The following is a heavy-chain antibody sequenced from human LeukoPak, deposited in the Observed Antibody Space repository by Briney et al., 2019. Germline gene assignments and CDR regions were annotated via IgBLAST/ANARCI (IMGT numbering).Heavy chain of an antibody. CDR3: AKDLYSNYGPADY. V-gene: IGHV3-23*01. J-gene: IGHJ4*02. CDR2: INGGGVNT. D-gene: IGHD4-11*01. Sequence: GGSLRLSCAPSGFTFSNYAMSWVRQAPGKGLEWVSTINGGGVNTHYADSVGGRFTISRDNSKNTLFLQMNSLRDEDTAVYYCAKDLYSNYGPADYWGQGNLVTVSS. CDR1: GFTFSNYA.